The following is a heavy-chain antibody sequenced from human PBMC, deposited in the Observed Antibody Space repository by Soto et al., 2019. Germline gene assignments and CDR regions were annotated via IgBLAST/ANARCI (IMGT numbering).Heavy chain of an antibody. Sequence: PGGSLRLSCAASGFLFNSYAMHWVRQAPGKGLEWVTLISFDGLDTYYADSVKGRFTISRDNSKTILYLQMSSLTTEDTAVYYCAKDRHVSGSGGLDYWGQGTPVTVSS. J-gene: IGHJ4*02. CDR2: ISFDGLDT. D-gene: IGHD3-10*01. V-gene: IGHV3-30*18. CDR3: AKDRHVSGSGGLDY. CDR1: GFLFNSYA.